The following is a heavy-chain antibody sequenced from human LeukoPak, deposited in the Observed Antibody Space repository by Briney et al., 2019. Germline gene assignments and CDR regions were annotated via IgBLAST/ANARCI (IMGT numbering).Heavy chain of an antibody. CDR1: GGSFSGYY. J-gene: IGHJ6*02. CDR2: INHSGST. Sequence: AETLSLTCAVYGGSFSGYYWSWIRQPPGKELEWIGEINHSGSTNYNPSLKSRVTISVDTSKDQFSLKLSSVTAADTAVYYCAGTVAGVYYYYYYGMDVWGQGTTVTVSS. D-gene: IGHD6-19*01. V-gene: IGHV4-34*01. CDR3: AGTVAGVYYYYYYGMDV.